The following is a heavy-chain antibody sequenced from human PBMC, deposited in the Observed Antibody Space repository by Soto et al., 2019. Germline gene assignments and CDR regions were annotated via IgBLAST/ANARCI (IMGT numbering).Heavy chain of an antibody. V-gene: IGHV1-58*01. CDR1: GLTFTSSA. CDR3: AASYYDFWSGDYYGMDV. Sequence: SVKVSCKASGLTFTSSAVQWVRQARGQRLEWIGWIVVGSGNTNYAQKFQERVTITRDMSTSTAYMELSSLRSEDTAVYYCAASYYDFWSGDYYGMDVWGQGTTVTVSS. CDR2: IVVGSGNT. J-gene: IGHJ6*02. D-gene: IGHD3-3*01.